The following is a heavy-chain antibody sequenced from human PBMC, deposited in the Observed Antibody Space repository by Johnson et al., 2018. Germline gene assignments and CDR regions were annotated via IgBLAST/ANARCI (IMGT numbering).Heavy chain of an antibody. CDR2: IKSKTDGGTT. CDR3: TTINYAAFDI. D-gene: IGHD3-16*01. CDR1: GVTVSNAW. J-gene: IGHJ3*02. Sequence: VELVQSGGGLVKPGGSLRLSCAASGVTVSNAWMSWVRQAPGKGLEWVGSIKSKTDGGTTDYAAPVKGRLTISRDDSKNMVYLKMSSMKTEDTAIYYCTTINYAAFDIWGQGTLITVSA. V-gene: IGHV3-15*01.